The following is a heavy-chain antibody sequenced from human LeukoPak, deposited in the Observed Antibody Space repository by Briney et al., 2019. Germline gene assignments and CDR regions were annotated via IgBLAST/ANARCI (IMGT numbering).Heavy chain of an antibody. V-gene: IGHV1-8*01. CDR1: GYTLIRYE. D-gene: IGHD3-10*01. CDR3: ARGMTAGVYY. J-gene: IGHJ4*02. CDR2: INSKYAKT. Sequence: ASVKVSCKASGYTLIRYEINWVRQATGQGLDWIGWINSKYAKTNYGQKSPGRVTMTRENSISTAYMERSSLRSEDTAVYYCARGMTAGVYYWGQRALVTVSS.